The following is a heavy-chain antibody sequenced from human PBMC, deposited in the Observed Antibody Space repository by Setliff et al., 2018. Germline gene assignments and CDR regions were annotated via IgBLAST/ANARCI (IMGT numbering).Heavy chain of an antibody. CDR1: GGSISSSNW. CDR2: IYHSGST. J-gene: IGHJ5*02. Sequence: SETLSLTCAVSGGSISSSNWWSWVRQPPGKGLEWIGEIYHSGSTNYNPSLKSRVTTSVDKSKNQFSLKLSSVTAADTAVYYCAGDYYDSSGYQNWFDPWGQGTLVTVSS. CDR3: AGDYYDSSGYQNWFDP. D-gene: IGHD3-22*01. V-gene: IGHV4-4*02.